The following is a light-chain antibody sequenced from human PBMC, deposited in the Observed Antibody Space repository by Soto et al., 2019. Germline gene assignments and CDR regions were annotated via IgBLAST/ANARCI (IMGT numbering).Light chain of an antibody. J-gene: IGKJ4*01. Sequence: DIQMTQSPSSLSASVGDRVTITCRASQSISNYLNWFQQRPGKAPKLLIYAASSLHSGVPSRYSGSGSGTDFTLTISSLQPEDFATYYCQQSYSIPLTFGGGTKVEIK. CDR2: AAS. V-gene: IGKV1-39*01. CDR3: QQSYSIPLT. CDR1: QSISNY.